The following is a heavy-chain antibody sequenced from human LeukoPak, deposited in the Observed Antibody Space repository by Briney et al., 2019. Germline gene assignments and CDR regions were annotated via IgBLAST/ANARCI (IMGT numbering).Heavy chain of an antibody. CDR1: GFTFSSYD. J-gene: IGHJ6*02. D-gene: IGHD4-17*01. V-gene: IGHV3-13*01. CDR2: IGTAGDT. Sequence: GGSLRLSCAASGFTFSSYDMHWVRQATGKSLEWVSAIGTAGDTYYPGSVKDRFTISRENAKNSLYLQMNSLRAGDTAVYYCARGSSVTSSYYYGMDVWGQGTTVTVSS. CDR3: ARGSSVTSSYYYGMDV.